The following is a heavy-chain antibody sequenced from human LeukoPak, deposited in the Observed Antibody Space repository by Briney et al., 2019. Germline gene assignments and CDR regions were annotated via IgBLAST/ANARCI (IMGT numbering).Heavy chain of an antibody. J-gene: IGHJ4*02. CDR1: GFTFSSYS. V-gene: IGHV3-48*04. CDR2: ISGASSAI. D-gene: IGHD5-18*01. CDR3: ARGRYSYGAQRYFDY. Sequence: GGSLRLSCAASGFTFSSYSMNWVRQAPGKGLEWVSYISGASSAIYYADSVKGRFTISRDNAQNSLYLQMNSLRAEDTAVYYCARGRYSYGAQRYFDYWGQGALVTVSS.